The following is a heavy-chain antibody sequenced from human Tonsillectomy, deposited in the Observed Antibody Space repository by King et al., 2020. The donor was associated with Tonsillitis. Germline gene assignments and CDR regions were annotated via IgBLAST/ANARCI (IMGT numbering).Heavy chain of an antibody. CDR2: ICPGDSHT. Sequence: QLVQSGAEVKKPGESLKISCKGSGYSFTTYWNALVRQMPGKGLEWMGIICPGDSHTRYSPSFQGQVTLSADKSIHTAYLQWSSLKASDTAMYYCARTIAAADFDFWGQGTLVTVSS. D-gene: IGHD6-13*01. CDR3: ARTIAAADFDF. CDR1: GYSFTTYW. J-gene: IGHJ4*02. V-gene: IGHV5-51*01.